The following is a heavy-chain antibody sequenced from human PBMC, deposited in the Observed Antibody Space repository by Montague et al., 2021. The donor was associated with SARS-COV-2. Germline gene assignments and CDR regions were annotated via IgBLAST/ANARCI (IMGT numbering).Heavy chain of an antibody. J-gene: IGHJ6*02. CDR3: ARERTAGDYDDYEAAGYSYYYGMDV. CDR1: GGSVNSGGYY. CDR2: IYSSGPT. D-gene: IGHD4-17*01. V-gene: IGHV4-61*08. Sequence: SETLSLTCTVSGGSVNSGGYYWSWIRQPPGKGLEWIGNIYSSGPTNYNPSLKSRVTISADTSKNQFSLKLSSVTAADTAVYYCARERTAGDYDDYEAAGYSYYYGMDVWGQGTTVTVSS.